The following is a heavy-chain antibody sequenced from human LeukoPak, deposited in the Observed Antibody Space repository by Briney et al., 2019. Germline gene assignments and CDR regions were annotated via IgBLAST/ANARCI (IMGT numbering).Heavy chain of an antibody. V-gene: IGHV4-59*08. CDR1: GGSISSYY. Sequence: SETLSLTCTVSGGSISSYYWSWIRQPPGKGLEWIGYIYYSGSTNYNPSLKSRVTISVDTSKNQFSLKLSSVTAADTAVYYCARHTVYNYYYDTVGNWFDPWGQGTLVTVSS. D-gene: IGHD3-22*01. J-gene: IGHJ5*02. CDR3: ARHTVYNYYYDTVGNWFDP. CDR2: IYYSGST.